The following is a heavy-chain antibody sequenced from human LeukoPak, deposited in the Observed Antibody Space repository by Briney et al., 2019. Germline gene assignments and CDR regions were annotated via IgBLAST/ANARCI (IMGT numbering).Heavy chain of an antibody. CDR1: GFTFSSYS. D-gene: IGHD3-10*02. Sequence: PGGSLRLSCAASGFTFSSYSMNWVRQAPGKGLEWVSSISSSSSYIYYADSVKGRFTISRDNAKNPLYLQMNSLRAEDTAVYYCARDLWPGGYYYMDVWGKGTTVTISS. V-gene: IGHV3-21*01. CDR3: ARDLWPGGYYYMDV. J-gene: IGHJ6*03. CDR2: ISSSSSYI.